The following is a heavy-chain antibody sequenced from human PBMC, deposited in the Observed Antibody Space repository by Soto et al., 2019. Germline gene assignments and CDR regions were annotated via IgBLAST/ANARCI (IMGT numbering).Heavy chain of an antibody. J-gene: IGHJ4*02. V-gene: IGHV4-30-4*01. D-gene: IGHD6-19*01. CDR1: GGSISSGDYY. CDR2: IYYSGST. Sequence: QVQLQESGPGLVKPSQTLSLTCTVSGGSISSGDYYWSWIRQPPGKGLEWIGYIYYSGSTYYNPPLKSRVTISVDPSKNQSPLKRSSVTAADTPVYYCARDSGDIALAGPPPLWGQGTLVTVSS. CDR3: ARDSGDIALAGPPPL.